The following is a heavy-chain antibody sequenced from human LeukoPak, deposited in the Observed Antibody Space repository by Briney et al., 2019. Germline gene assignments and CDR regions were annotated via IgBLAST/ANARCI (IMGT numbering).Heavy chain of an antibody. CDR3: ARIAVAGSYYMDV. J-gene: IGHJ6*03. V-gene: IGHV3-48*03. CDR2: ISSSGSTI. CDR1: GFTFRSYE. D-gene: IGHD6-19*01. Sequence: GGSLRLSCAASGFTFRSYEMNWVRQAPGKGLEWVSYISSSGSTIYYADSVKGRFTISRDNAKNSLYLQMNSLRAEDTAVYYCARIAVAGSYYMDVWGKGTTVTISS.